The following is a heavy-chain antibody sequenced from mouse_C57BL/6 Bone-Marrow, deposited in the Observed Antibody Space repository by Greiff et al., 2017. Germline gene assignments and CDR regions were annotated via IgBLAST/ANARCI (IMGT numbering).Heavy chain of an antibody. J-gene: IGHJ4*01. CDR1: GYTFTSYG. CDR2: IYIGNGYT. V-gene: IGHV1-58*01. CDR3: AGTTVVALYYYAMDY. D-gene: IGHD1-1*01. Sequence: EVKLMESGAELVRPGSSVKMSCKTSGYTFTSYGINWVKQRPGQGLEWIGYIYIGNGYTKYNEKFKGKATLTSDTSSSTAYMQLSSLTSEDSAIYFCAGTTVVALYYYAMDYWGQGTSVTVSS.